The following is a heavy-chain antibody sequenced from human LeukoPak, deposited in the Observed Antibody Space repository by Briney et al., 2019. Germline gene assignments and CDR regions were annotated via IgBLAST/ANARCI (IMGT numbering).Heavy chain of an antibody. CDR1: GYTFTSYG. J-gene: IGHJ4*02. CDR2: ISAYNGNT. V-gene: IGHV1-18*04. CDR3: ARDDALLGAAYYFDY. Sequence: ASVKVSCKASGYTFTSYGISWVRQAPGQGLEWMGWISAYNGNTNYAQKLQGRVTMTTDTSTSTAYMELRSLRSDDTAVYYYARDDALLGAAYYFDYWGQGTLVTVSS. D-gene: IGHD2-15*01.